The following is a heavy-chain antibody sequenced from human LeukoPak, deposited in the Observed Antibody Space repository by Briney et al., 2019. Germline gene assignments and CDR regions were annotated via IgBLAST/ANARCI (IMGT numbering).Heavy chain of an antibody. V-gene: IGHV3-74*01. CDR1: GFTPSSYW. J-gene: IGHJ3*02. D-gene: IGHD2-15*01. CDR2: LNNDGSST. CDR3: ARIAWDAFDI. Sequence: GGSLRLSCAASGFTPSSYWMHWVRQAPGKGLVWVSRLNNDGSSTNYADSVKGRFTISRDNAKNTLYLQMNSLRAEDTAVYYCARIAWDAFDIWGQGTMVTVSS.